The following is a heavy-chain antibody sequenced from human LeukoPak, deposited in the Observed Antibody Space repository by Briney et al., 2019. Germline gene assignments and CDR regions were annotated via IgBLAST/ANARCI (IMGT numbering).Heavy chain of an antibody. J-gene: IGHJ5*02. Sequence: SETLSLTCTVSGGSISSYYWSWIRQPPGKGLEWIGYIYYTGSTNYNPSLKSRVTISVDTSKNQFSLKLRSVTAADTAVYYCARYILGSSGPFDPWGQGTLVTVSS. CDR1: GGSISSYY. D-gene: IGHD3-16*01. V-gene: IGHV4-59*12. CDR2: IYYTGST. CDR3: ARYILGSSGPFDP.